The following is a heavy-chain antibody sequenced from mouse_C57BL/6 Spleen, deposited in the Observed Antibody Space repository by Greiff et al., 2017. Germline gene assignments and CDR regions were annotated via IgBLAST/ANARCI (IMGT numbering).Heavy chain of an antibody. D-gene: IGHD1-3*01. CDR1: GYTFTSYW. CDR2: IDPSDSYT. V-gene: IGHV1-50*01. CDR3: ARIGSKEGYFDV. Sequence: QVQLQQPGAELVKPGASVKLSCKASGYTFTSYWMQWVKQRPGQGLEWIGEIDPSDSYTNYNQKFKGKATLTVDTSSSTAYMQHSSLTSEDSAVYYCARIGSKEGYFDVWGTGTTVTVSS. J-gene: IGHJ1*03.